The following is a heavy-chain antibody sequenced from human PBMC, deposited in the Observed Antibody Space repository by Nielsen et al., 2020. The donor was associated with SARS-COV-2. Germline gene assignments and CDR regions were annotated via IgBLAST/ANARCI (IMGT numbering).Heavy chain of an antibody. Sequence: GGSLRLSCAASGFTFDDYAMHWVRQAPGKGLEWVSGFSASGYSTYYADSVKGRFTISRDTSKNTLGLQMNSLRSDDTAVYYCAKDRSPHFIVVVPQFGYWGQGTLVTVSS. J-gene: IGHJ4*02. D-gene: IGHD2-2*01. CDR3: AKDRSPHFIVVVPQFGY. CDR1: GFTFDDYA. CDR2: FSASGYST. V-gene: IGHV3-23*01.